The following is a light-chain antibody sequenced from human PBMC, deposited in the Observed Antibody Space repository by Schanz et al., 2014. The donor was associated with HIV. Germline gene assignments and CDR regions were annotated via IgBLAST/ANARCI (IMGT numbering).Light chain of an antibody. Sequence: EIVLTQSPATLSLSPGERATLSCRASQSVSSYLAWYQQKPGQAPRLLIYGASTGATGIPARFSGSGSGTDFTLTISSLQAEDVAVYYCQQYYSSPMAFGQGTMVELK. CDR2: GAS. CDR1: QSVSSY. CDR3: QQYYSSPMA. V-gene: IGKV3-15*01. J-gene: IGKJ1*01.